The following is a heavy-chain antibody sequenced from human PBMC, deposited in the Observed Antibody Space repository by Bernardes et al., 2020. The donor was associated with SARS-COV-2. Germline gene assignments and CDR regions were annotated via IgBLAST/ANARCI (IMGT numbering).Heavy chain of an antibody. CDR3: ARSPSGMYCSGADCYGAYYYYAMDV. Sequence: ASVKVSCKASGYTFTVYYIHWVRQAPGQGLEWMGWINPTSGDTNYAQKFQGRVPMNRDTSIATAYMELSGLSSDDTAVYYCARSPSGMYCSGADCYGAYYYYAMDVWSQGAKVTVSS. J-gene: IGHJ6*02. CDR2: INPTSGDT. CDR1: GYTFTVYY. D-gene: IGHD2-2*01. V-gene: IGHV1-2*02.